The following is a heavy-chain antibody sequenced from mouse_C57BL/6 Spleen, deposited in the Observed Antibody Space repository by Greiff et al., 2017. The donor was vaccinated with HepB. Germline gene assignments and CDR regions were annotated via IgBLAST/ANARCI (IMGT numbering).Heavy chain of an antibody. J-gene: IGHJ2*01. CDR3: ARHGYDYDRYFDY. V-gene: IGHV5-6*01. CDR1: GFTFSSYG. CDR2: ISSGGSYT. D-gene: IGHD2-4*01. Sequence: EVKLMESGGDLVKPGGSLKLSCAASGFTFSSYGMSWVRQTPDKRLEWVATISSGGSYTYYPDSVKGRFTISRDNAKNTLYLQMSSLKSEDTAMYYCARHGYDYDRYFDYWGQGTTLTVSS.